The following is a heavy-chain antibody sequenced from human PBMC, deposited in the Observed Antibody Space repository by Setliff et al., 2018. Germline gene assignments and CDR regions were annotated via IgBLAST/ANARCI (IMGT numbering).Heavy chain of an antibody. J-gene: IGHJ6*03. Sequence: ASVKVSCKASGYTFTGYYIHWVRQATGQGLEWMGWMNPNSGNTGYAQKFQGRVTITRNTSISTAYMELSSLRSEDTAVYYCARGLPSYYYYYMDVWGKGTTVTVSS. CDR2: MNPNSGNT. CDR1: GYTFTGYY. D-gene: IGHD1-26*01. CDR3: ARGLPSYYYYYMDV. V-gene: IGHV1-8*03.